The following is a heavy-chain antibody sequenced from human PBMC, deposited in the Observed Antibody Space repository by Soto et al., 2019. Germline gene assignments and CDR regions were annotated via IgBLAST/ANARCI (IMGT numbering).Heavy chain of an antibody. CDR3: ARTIAATMEGMDF. J-gene: IGHJ6*02. CDR1: GFTFSSSA. V-gene: IGHV1-58*01. CDR2: IVVGSGNT. D-gene: IGHD2-15*01. Sequence: SVKVSCKASGFTFSSSALQWVRQARGQRLEWIGWIVVGSGNTNYAQKFQERVTITRDMSTSTAYMELNSLRSDDTAVYYCARTIAATMEGMDFWGQGTTVTVSS.